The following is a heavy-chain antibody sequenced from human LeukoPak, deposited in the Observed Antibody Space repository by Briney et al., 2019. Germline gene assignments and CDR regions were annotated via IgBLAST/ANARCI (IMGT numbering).Heavy chain of an antibody. Sequence: GGSLRLSCAASGFTFDDYAMHWVRQAPAKGLEWVSGISWNSGSIGYADSVKGRFTISRDNAKNSLYLQMNSLRAEDTALYYCAKVAVAGGDDYWGQGTLVTVSS. J-gene: IGHJ4*02. D-gene: IGHD6-19*01. CDR1: GFTFDDYA. CDR3: AKVAVAGGDDY. V-gene: IGHV3-9*01. CDR2: ISWNSGSI.